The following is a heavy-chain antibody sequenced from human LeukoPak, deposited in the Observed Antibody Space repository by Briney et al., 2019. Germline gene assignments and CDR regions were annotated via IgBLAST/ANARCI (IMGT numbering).Heavy chain of an antibody. CDR2: MAYDGSNA. CDR3: AREDPRSSSWYGRSFDY. D-gene: IGHD6-13*01. J-gene: IGHJ4*02. CDR1: GFTFSDYA. V-gene: IGHV3-30*04. Sequence: GGSLRLSCAASGFTFSDYALHWVRQVPGKGLEWVAVMAYDGSNAYYADSVKGRFTISRDNSKNTLYLQMNSLRAEDTAVYYCAREDPRSSSWYGRSFDYWGQGTLVTVSS.